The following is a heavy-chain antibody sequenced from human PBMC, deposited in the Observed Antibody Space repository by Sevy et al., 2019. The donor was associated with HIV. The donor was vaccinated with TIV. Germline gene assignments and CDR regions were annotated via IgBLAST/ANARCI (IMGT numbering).Heavy chain of an antibody. Sequence: ASVKVSCKASGGTFSSYGISWVRHAPGQGLEWMGGIIPILGTVNYAQKFQGRVTITADESTKTAYMELSSLRSEDTAVYYWARGGGNGWYYFDYWGQETLVTVSS. CDR2: IIPILGTV. J-gene: IGHJ4*02. CDR3: ARGGGNGWYYFDY. D-gene: IGHD6-19*01. V-gene: IGHV1-69*13. CDR1: GGTFSSYG.